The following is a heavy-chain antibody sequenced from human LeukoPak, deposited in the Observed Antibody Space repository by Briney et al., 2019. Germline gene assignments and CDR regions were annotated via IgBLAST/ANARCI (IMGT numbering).Heavy chain of an antibody. J-gene: IGHJ4*02. CDR1: GCRFTSYW. Sequence: GESLKISCKGSGCRFTSYWIGWVRQMPGKGLEWMGIIHPGDSDTRISPSFQGQVTISVDKYISTAYLQWSSLKASDTAMYYCARGPPSRYCTNGICVNYLDYWGQGTLVTVSS. CDR3: ARGPPSRYCTNGICVNYLDY. CDR2: IHPGDSDT. D-gene: IGHD2-8*01. V-gene: IGHV5-51*01.